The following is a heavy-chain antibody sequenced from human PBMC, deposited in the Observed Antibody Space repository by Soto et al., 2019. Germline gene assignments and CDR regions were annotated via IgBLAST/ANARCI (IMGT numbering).Heavy chain of an antibody. CDR2: IYYSGST. CDR3: ARHLPTESYDIPGWFDP. J-gene: IGHJ5*02. CDR1: GGSISSYY. D-gene: IGHD3-9*01. V-gene: IGHV4-59*08. Sequence: QVQLQESGPGLVKPSETLSLTCTVSGGSISSYYWSWIRQPPGKGLEWIGYIYYSGSTNYNPSLKSRVSISVDTSKNQCSLKLSSVTAADTAVYYCARHLPTESYDIPGWFDPWGQGTLVTVSS.